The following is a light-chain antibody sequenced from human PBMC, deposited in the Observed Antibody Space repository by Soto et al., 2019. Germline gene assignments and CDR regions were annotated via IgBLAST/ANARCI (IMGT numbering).Light chain of an antibody. Sequence: DIQMTQSPSTLSASVGDRVTITCRASHSISSWLAWYQQKPGKAPNLLIYDASSLESGVPSRFSGSGSGTEFTLTISSLQPDDFATYYCQQYNSYSRTFGQGTKVDTK. CDR1: HSISSW. CDR3: QQYNSYSRT. CDR2: DAS. V-gene: IGKV1-5*01. J-gene: IGKJ1*01.